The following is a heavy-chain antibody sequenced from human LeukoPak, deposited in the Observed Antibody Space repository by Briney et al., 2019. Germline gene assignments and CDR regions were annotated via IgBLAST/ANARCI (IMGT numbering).Heavy chain of an antibody. CDR3: ARGRRLGFDGFCGGGSCYRNWFDP. V-gene: IGHV4-34*01. CDR2: INHSGST. J-gene: IGHJ5*02. Sequence: PSETLSLTCAVYGGSFSGYYWSWIRQPPGKGLEWIGEINHSGSTNYNPSLKSRVTISVDTSKNQFSLNLISVTAADTAVYYCARGRRLGFDGFCGGGSCYRNWFDPWGQGTLVTVSS. CDR1: GGSFSGYY. D-gene: IGHD2-15*01.